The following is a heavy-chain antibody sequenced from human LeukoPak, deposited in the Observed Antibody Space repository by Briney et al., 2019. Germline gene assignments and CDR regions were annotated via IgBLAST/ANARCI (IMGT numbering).Heavy chain of an antibody. CDR1: RFTFSTYW. Sequence: PGGSLRLSCAASRFTFSTYWMSWVRQAPGKGLEWVANIKQDGSEKYYVDSVKGRFTISRDNAKNSLYLQMNSLRAEDMALYYCAKGGWVAVAAPPDYWGQGTLVTVSS. D-gene: IGHD6-19*01. CDR2: IKQDGSEK. CDR3: AKGGWVAVAAPPDY. J-gene: IGHJ4*02. V-gene: IGHV3-7*03.